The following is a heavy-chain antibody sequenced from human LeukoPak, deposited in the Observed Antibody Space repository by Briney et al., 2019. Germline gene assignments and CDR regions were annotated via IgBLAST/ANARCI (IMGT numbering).Heavy chain of an antibody. D-gene: IGHD4-17*01. CDR2: INPNSGGT. V-gene: IGHV1-2*02. CDR3: ARGTTVTPHNWFDP. Sequence: GASVKVSCKASGYTFTGYHMHWVRQAPGQGLEWMGWINPNSGGTNYAQKFQGRVTMTRDTSISTAYMELSRLRSDDTAVYYCARGTTVTPHNWFDPWGQGTLVTVSS. CDR1: GYTFTGYH. J-gene: IGHJ5*02.